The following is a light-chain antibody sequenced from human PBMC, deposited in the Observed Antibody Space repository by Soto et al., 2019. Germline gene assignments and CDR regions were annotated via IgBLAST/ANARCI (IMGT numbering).Light chain of an antibody. V-gene: IGLV2-14*01. CDR1: GSDIGTYNF. J-gene: IGLJ2*01. CDR2: EVS. Sequence: QSALTQPASVSGSPGQSITISCTGTGSDIGTYNFVSWYQQHAGEAPKLMIYEVSNRPSGVSNRFSGSKSGNTASLTISGLQAEDEADYYCSSYTDSSSSVVFGGGTKLTVL. CDR3: SSYTDSSSSVV.